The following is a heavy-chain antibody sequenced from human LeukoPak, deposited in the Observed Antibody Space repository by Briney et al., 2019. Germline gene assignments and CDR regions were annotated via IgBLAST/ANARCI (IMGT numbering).Heavy chain of an antibody. CDR3: ARVMNSGWSDY. V-gene: IGHV3-53*01. CDR2: IYSGGST. CDR1: GFTVSSNY. J-gene: IGHJ4*02. Sequence: GGSLRLSCAASGFTVSSNYMSWVRQAPRKGLEWVSVIYSGGSTYYADSVKGRFTISRDNSKNTLYLQMNSLRAEDTAVYYCARVMNSGWSDYWGQGTLVTVSS. D-gene: IGHD6-19*01.